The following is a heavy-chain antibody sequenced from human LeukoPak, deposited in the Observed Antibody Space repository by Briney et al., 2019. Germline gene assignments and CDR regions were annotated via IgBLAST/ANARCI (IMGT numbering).Heavy chain of an antibody. J-gene: IGHJ4*02. CDR1: GFTVSSNY. CDR2: IYSGGST. V-gene: IGHV3-66*01. D-gene: IGHD5-12*01. CDR3: ARDNPPRGYSGYGLGIDY. Sequence: GGSLRLSCAASGFTVSSNYMSWVRQAPGKGLEWVSIIYSGGSTYYADSVKGRFTISRDNSKNTLYLQMNSLRAEDTAVYYCARDNPPRGYSGYGLGIDYWGQGTLVTVSS.